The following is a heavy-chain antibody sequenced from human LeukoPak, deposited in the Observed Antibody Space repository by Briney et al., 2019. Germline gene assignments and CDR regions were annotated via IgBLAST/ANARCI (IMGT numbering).Heavy chain of an antibody. V-gene: IGHV1-46*01. CDR3: ARDPPYYDFWSGYPDY. Sequence: ASVKVSCKASGYTFTSYYMHWVRQAPGQGLEWMGIINPSGGSTSYAQKFQGRVTMTRDTSTSTVYMELSSLRSEDTAVYYCARDPPYYDFWSGYPDYCDQGTLVTVSS. CDR2: INPSGGST. D-gene: IGHD3-3*01. J-gene: IGHJ4*02. CDR1: GYTFTSYY.